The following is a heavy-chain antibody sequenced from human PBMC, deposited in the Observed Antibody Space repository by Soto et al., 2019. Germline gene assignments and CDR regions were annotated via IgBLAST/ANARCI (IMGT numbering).Heavy chain of an antibody. J-gene: IGHJ5*02. CDR2: TRDDNGKI. V-gene: IGHV1-18*04. CDR1: GYTFSRYG. Sequence: QVHLVQSGAEVKKPGASVKVSCKASGYTFSRYGISWVRQAPGQGLEWMGWTRDDNGKIEYAQKIQGRVTMTTDRSTSTAYMELRSLRSDDTAVYYCARWISGSSSDWFGPWGQGTLVTVSS. D-gene: IGHD1-26*01. CDR3: ARWISGSSSDWFGP.